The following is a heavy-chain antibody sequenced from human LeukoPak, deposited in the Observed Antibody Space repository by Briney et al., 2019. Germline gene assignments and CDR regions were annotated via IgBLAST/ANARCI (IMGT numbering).Heavy chain of an antibody. J-gene: IGHJ5*02. CDR3: AKEHSSSLTFPGKWFDP. Sequence: GGSLRLSCAASGFTFDDYAMHWVRQAPGKGLEWVSGISWNSGSIGYADSVKGRFTISRDNAKNSLYLQMNSLRAEDTALYYCAKEHSSSLTFPGKWFDPWGQGTLVTVSS. CDR2: ISWNSGSI. V-gene: IGHV3-9*01. D-gene: IGHD6-13*01. CDR1: GFTFDDYA.